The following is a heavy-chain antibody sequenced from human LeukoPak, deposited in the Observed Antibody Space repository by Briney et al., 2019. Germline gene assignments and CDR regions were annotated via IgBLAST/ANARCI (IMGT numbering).Heavy chain of an antibody. D-gene: IGHD3-22*01. V-gene: IGHV5-51*01. J-gene: IGHJ4*02. CDR1: GYSFTSYW. CDR3: ARHRADYDSSGYYVGGPDY. CDR2: IYPGDSDT. Sequence: GESLKISCKGSGYSFTSYWIGWVRQMPGKGLEWMGIIYPGDSDTRYSPPFQGQVTISADKSISTAYLQWSSLKASDTAMYYCARHRADYDSSGYYVGGPDYWGQGTLVTVSS.